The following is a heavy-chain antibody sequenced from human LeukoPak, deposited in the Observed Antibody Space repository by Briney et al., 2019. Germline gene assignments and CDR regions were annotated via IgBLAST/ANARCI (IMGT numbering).Heavy chain of an antibody. V-gene: IGHV3-48*03. CDR2: ISSSGSTI. CDR3: ARDKTIFGALDY. D-gene: IGHD3-3*01. J-gene: IGHJ4*02. Sequence: QAGGSLRLSCAASGFTFSSYEMNWVRQAPGKGLEWASYISSSGSTIYYADSVEGRFTISRDNAKNSLYLQMSSLRAEDTAVYYCARDKTIFGALDYWGQGTLVTVSS. CDR1: GFTFSSYE.